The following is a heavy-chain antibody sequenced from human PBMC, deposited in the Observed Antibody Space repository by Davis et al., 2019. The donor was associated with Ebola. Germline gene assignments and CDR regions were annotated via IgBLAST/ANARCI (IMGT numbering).Heavy chain of an antibody. CDR1: GGTFSSYA. CDR3: ARARLVVVAAMDAFDI. CDR2: IIPIFGTA. V-gene: IGHV1-69*13. J-gene: IGHJ3*02. D-gene: IGHD2-15*01. Sequence: SVKVSCKASGGTFSSYAISWVRQAPGQGLEWMGGIIPIFGTANYAQKFQGRVTITADESTSTAYMELSSLRSEDTAVYYCARARLVVVAAMDAFDIWGQGTMVTVSS.